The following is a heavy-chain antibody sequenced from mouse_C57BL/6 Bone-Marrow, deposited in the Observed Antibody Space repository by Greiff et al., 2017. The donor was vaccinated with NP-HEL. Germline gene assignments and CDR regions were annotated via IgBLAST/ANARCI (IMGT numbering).Heavy chain of an antibody. Sequence: DVQLQESGPGLVKPSQSLSLTCSVTGYSITSGYYWNWIRQFPGNKLEWMGYISYDGSNNYNPSLKNRISITRDTSKNQFFLKLNSVTTEDTATYYCARGGGMGFDYWGQGTTLTVSS. CDR3: ARGGGMGFDY. CDR2: ISYDGSN. CDR1: GYSITSGYY. V-gene: IGHV3-6*01. J-gene: IGHJ2*01.